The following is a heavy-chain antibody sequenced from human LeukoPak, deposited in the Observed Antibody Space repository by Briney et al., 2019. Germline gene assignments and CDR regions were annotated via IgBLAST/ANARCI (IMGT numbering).Heavy chain of an antibody. Sequence: GGPLRLSCAASGFPFSSYEMNWFRRPPGKGLEWVSYISSDGSTIYYADSVKGRFTISRDNAKNSLYLQMNSLKAEDTAVYYCATRVAAAYDYWGQGTLVTVSS. CDR1: GFPFSSYE. D-gene: IGHD6-13*01. CDR2: ISSDGSTI. CDR3: ATRVAAAYDY. V-gene: IGHV3-48*03. J-gene: IGHJ4*02.